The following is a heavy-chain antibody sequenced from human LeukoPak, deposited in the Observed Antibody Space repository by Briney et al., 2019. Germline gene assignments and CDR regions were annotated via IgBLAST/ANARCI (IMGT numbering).Heavy chain of an antibody. J-gene: IGHJ5*02. CDR3: ARVAWIGVRWFDP. V-gene: IGHV1-8*03. CDR1: VYTFTSYD. Sequence: ASVKVSCKASVYTFTSYDINWVRQATGQGLEWMGWMNPNSGNTGYAQKFQGRVTITRNTSISTAYMELSSLRSEDTAVYYCARVAWIGVRWFDPWGQGTLVTVSS. CDR2: MNPNSGNT. D-gene: IGHD5-12*01.